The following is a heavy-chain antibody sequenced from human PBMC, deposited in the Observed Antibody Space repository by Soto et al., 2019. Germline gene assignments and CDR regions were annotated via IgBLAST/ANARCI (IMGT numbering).Heavy chain of an antibody. D-gene: IGHD6-6*01. J-gene: IGHJ4*02. V-gene: IGHV3-11*03. CDR1: GLTFSDYY. CDR3: ARRVSGHFDY. CDR2: ISPSSSHT. Sequence: SLRLSRAASGLTFSDYYLSWVRQAPGKGLEWISYISPSSSHTNYAYSVRGRFTISRDNAKNSLFLEVNSLRADDTGVYYCARRVSGHFDYWGQGTLVTVSS.